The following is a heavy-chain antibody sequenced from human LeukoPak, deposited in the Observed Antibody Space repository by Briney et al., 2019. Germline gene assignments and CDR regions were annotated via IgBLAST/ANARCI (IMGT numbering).Heavy chain of an antibody. CDR2: IIPIFGTA. CDR3: ARDRGYSSSWYRVAFDI. Sequence: ASVKVSCKASGGTFSSYAISWVRQAPGQGLEWMGGIIPIFGTANYAQEFQGRVTITTDESTSTAYMELSSLRSEDTAVYYCARDRGYSSSWYRVAFDIWGQGTMVTVSS. D-gene: IGHD6-13*01. J-gene: IGHJ3*02. V-gene: IGHV1-69*05. CDR1: GGTFSSYA.